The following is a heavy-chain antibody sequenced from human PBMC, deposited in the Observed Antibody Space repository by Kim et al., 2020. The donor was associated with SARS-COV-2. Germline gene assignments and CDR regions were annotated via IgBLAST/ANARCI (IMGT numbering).Heavy chain of an antibody. CDR2: IKQDGSEK. Sequence: EGSLRLSCAASGFTFSTYWMTWVRQAPGKGLECVANIKQDGSEKSYVDSVKGRFTVSRDNAKNSLSLQMNNLTAEDTAVYYCVGDWGWAMAFWGKGTAVIVSS. CDR3: VGDWGWAMAF. V-gene: IGHV3-7*01. D-gene: IGHD6-19*01. CDR1: GFTFSTYW. J-gene: IGHJ6*03.